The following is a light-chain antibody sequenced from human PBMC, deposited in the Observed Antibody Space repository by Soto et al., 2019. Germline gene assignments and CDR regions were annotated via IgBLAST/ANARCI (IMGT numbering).Light chain of an antibody. Sequence: DIQMTQSPSSVSASVGDRVTITCRASRSIATYLNWYQQSPGKAPKVLIYAASTLPSGVPSRFSGCGGGTEFTLTITSLQPEDSATYYCQQSYSGQLTFGPGTKVEIK. J-gene: IGKJ3*01. CDR1: RSIATY. CDR2: AAS. CDR3: QQSYSGQLT. V-gene: IGKV1-39*01.